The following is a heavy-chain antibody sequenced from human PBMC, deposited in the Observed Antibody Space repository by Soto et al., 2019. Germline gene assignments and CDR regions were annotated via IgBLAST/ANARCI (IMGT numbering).Heavy chain of an antibody. CDR3: ARHWLQSWFDP. Sequence: SXTLSLTCTVSGGSMSSGDYYWSWIRQPPGKGLEWIGYIYYSGSTYYTPPLKSRVTISVDTSTNQFSLKLSSVTAADTAVYYCARHWLQSWFDPWGQGTLVTVSS. CDR1: GGSMSSGDYY. J-gene: IGHJ5*02. D-gene: IGHD4-4*01. CDR2: IYYSGST. V-gene: IGHV4-30-4*01.